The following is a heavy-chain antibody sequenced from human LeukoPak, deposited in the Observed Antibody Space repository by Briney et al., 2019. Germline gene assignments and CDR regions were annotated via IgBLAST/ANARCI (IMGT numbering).Heavy chain of an antibody. CDR3: ARQNVDIVATPMNFDY. D-gene: IGHD5-12*01. CDR1: GYSFTSYW. Sequence: ESLKISCKGSGYSFTSYWIGWVRQMPGKGLEWMGIIYPGDSDTRYSPSFQGQVTISADKSISTAYLQWSSLKASDTAMYYCARQNVDIVATPMNFDYWGQGTLVTVSS. V-gene: IGHV5-51*01. CDR2: IYPGDSDT. J-gene: IGHJ4*02.